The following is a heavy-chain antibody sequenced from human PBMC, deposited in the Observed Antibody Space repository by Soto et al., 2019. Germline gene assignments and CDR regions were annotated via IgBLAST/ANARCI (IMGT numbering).Heavy chain of an antibody. CDR3: ARWGYGSGSYYREENWFDP. D-gene: IGHD3-10*01. Sequence: SETLSLTCTVSGGSIRGYYWSWIRQPPGKGLEWIGYIYYSGSTNYNPSLKSRVTISVDTSKNQFSLKLSSVTAADTAVYYCARWGYGSGSYYREENWFDPWGQGTLVTVSS. J-gene: IGHJ5*02. V-gene: IGHV4-59*01. CDR1: GGSIRGYY. CDR2: IYYSGST.